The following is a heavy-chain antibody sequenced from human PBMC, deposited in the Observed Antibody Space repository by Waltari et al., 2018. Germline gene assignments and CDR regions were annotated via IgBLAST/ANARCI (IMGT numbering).Heavy chain of an antibody. V-gene: IGHV3-74*01. J-gene: IGHJ4*02. D-gene: IGHD2-15*01. CDR1: GSSFSGSW. CDR2: INKNGDAT. Sequence: EVNLVESGGGLVQPGGSLRLSGAASGSSFSGSWMHWVRQAPGKGLVWVSRINKNGDATSYADSVKGRFTISKDNAKNTLYLEMNSLRAEDTAVYYCARSGGYIDYWGQGTLVTVSS. CDR3: ARSGGYIDY.